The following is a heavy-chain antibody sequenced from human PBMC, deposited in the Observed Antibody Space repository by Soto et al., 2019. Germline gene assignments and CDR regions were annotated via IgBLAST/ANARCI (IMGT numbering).Heavy chain of an antibody. Sequence: GGSLRLSCAASGITFSTYAMSWVRRAPGKGLEWVSTIGSNGADKQYADFVKGRFTVSRDSSKSTLSLQMNSLRAEDTAVYYCAADYLRHNSLNGYYYSYGMDVWGQGPTMTF. D-gene: IGHD4-17*01. V-gene: IGHV3-23*01. J-gene: IGHJ6*02. CDR1: GITFSTYA. CDR3: AADYLRHNSLNGYYYSYGMDV. CDR2: IGSNGADK.